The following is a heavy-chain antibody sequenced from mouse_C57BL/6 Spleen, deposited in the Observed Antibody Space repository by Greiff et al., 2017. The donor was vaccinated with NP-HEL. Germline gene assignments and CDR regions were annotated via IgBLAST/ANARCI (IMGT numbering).Heavy chain of an antibody. CDR3: ARPDYGEYCDY. D-gene: IGHD1-1*01. J-gene: IGHJ2*01. V-gene: IGHV1-69*01. CDR2: IDPADGYT. CDR1: GYTFTSYW. Sequence: VQLQQPGAELVMPGASVKLSCKASGYTFTSYWMHWVKQRPGQGLEWIGEIDPADGYTNYNQKFKGKSTFTVDKSSSTAYMQRSSLTSEDSAVYYCARPDYGEYCDYWGQGTTLTVSS.